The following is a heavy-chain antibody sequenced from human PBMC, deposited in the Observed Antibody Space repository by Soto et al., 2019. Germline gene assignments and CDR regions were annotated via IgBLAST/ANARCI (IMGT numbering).Heavy chain of an antibody. J-gene: IGHJ6*03. V-gene: IGHV4-39*01. CDR3: ARLVREYYYYYMDV. CDR1: GDSISSSKYH. CDR2: MYYSGST. Sequence: SETLSLTCTVSGDSISSSKYHWGWIRQPPGKGLEWIGNMYYSGSTYYNPSLKSQVTISVDTSKNQFSLKLSSVTAADTAVYYCARLVREYYYYYMDVWGKGTTVTVSS. D-gene: IGHD3-10*01.